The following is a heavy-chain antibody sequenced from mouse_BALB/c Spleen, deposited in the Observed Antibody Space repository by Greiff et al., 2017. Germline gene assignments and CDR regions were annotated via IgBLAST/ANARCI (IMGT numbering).Heavy chain of an antibody. CDR1: GYAFSSYW. V-gene: IGHV1-80*01. CDR2: IYPGDGDT. J-gene: IGHJ4*01. D-gene: IGHD1-1*01. CDR3: ARSNYYGISYAYAMDY. Sequence: VQLQESGAELVRPGSSVKISCKASGYAFSSYWMNWVKQRPGQGLEWIGQIYPGDGDTNYNGKFKGKATLTADKSSSTAYMQLSSLTSEDSAVYVFARSNYYGISYAYAMDYWGQGTSVTVSS.